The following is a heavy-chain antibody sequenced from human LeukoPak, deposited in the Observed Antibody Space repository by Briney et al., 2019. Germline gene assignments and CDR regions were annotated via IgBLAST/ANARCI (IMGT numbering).Heavy chain of an antibody. D-gene: IGHD5-12*01. CDR3: ARHAGVANPFDY. CDR1: GGSISSSSYY. J-gene: IGHJ4*02. CDR2: IYYSGST. V-gene: IGHV4-39*07. Sequence: SETLSLTCTVSGGSISSSSYYWGWIRQPPGKGLEWIGSIYYSGSTYYNPSLKSRVTISLDTSKNQFSLKLSSVTAADTAVYYCARHAGVANPFDYWGQGTLVTVSS.